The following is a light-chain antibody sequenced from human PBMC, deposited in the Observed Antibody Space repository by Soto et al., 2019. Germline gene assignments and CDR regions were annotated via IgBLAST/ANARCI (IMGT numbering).Light chain of an antibody. CDR1: QTISSW. J-gene: IGKJ1*01. CDR2: KAS. CDR3: EHYSRDSEA. Sequence: EIQMTSTHPTLSGSGESVDISACRASQTISSWLAWYQQKPGKAPKLLIYKASTLKSGVQSRFSGSGSGTEFALAIRCLQPDYFATYYCEHYSRDSEAFGQGTKVDIK. V-gene: IGKV1-5*03.